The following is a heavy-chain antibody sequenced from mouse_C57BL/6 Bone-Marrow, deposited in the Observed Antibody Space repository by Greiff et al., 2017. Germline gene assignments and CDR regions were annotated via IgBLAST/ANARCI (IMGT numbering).Heavy chain of an antibody. CDR2: ISSGSSTI. V-gene: IGHV5-17*01. J-gene: IGHJ2*01. D-gene: IGHD1-1*01. Sequence: DVKLVESGGGLVKPGGSLKLSCAASGFTFSDYGMHWVRQAPEKGLEWVAYISSGSSTIYYADTVKGRFTISRDNAKNTLFLQMTSQRAEDTAMYYCARNYYQDYWGQGTTLTVSS. CDR1: GFTFSDYG. CDR3: ARNYYQDY.